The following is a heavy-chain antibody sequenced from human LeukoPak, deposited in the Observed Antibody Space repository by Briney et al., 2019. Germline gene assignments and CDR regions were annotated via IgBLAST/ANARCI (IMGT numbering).Heavy chain of an antibody. J-gene: IGHJ4*02. CDR1: GYTFTSYA. V-gene: IGHV7-4-1*02. CDR3: ARLAAGEWELPPTPGYYFDY. D-gene: IGHD1-26*01. Sequence: GASVKVSCKASGYTFTSYAMNWVRQAPGQGLEWMGWINTNTGNPTYAQGFTGRFVFSLDTSVSTAYLQISSLKAEDTAVYYCARLAAGEWELPPTPGYYFDYWGQGTLVTVSS. CDR2: INTNTGNP.